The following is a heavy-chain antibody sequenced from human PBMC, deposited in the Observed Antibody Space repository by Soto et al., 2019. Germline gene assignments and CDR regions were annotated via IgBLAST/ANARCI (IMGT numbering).Heavy chain of an antibody. CDR3: ARDPLTYYDFWSGYYYYYGMDV. J-gene: IGHJ6*02. CDR1: GYSISSGYY. CDR2: IYHSGST. D-gene: IGHD3-3*01. V-gene: IGHV4-38-2*02. Sequence: SETLSLTCTVSGYSISSGYYWGWIRQPPGKGLEWIGSIYHSGSTYYNPSLKSRVTISVDTSKNQFSLKLSSVTAADTAVYYCARDPLTYYDFWSGYYYYYGMDVWGQGTTVTVSS.